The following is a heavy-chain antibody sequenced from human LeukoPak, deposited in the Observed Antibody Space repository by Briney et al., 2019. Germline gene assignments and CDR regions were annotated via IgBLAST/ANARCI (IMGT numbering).Heavy chain of an antibody. CDR3: AKFGQCSSCQIFDY. CDR2: ISGSGGST. J-gene: IGHJ4*02. V-gene: IGHV3-23*01. D-gene: IGHD2-2*01. CDR1: GFTFSSYG. Sequence: PGGSLRLSCAASGFTFSSYGMSWVRQAPGKGLEWVSAISGSGGSTYYADSVKGRFTISRDNSKNTLYLQMNSLRAEDTAVYYCAKFGQCSSCQIFDYWGQGTLVTVSS.